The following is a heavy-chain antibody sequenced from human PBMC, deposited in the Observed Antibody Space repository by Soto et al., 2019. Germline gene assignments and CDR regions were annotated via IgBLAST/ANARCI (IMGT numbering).Heavy chain of an antibody. V-gene: IGHV3-66*01. CDR3: ARDPWAADY. CDR1: GFTVSTKY. J-gene: IGHJ4*02. CDR2: IYSGGST. D-gene: IGHD3-16*01. Sequence: ESGGGLVQPGGSLRLSCAASGFTVSTKYMSWVRQAPGKGLEWVSVIYSGGSTFYADPVRGRFTISRDNSKNTVNLQMNSLRAEDTAVYYCARDPWAADYWGQGTLVTVSS.